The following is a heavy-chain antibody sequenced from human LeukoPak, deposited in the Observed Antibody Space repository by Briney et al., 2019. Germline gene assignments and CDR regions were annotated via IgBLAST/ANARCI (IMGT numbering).Heavy chain of an antibody. CDR2: IIPIFGTA. CDR3: ARGYSSGWYAYRYYYYYMDV. Sequence: ASVKVSCKASGGTFSSYAISWVRQAPGQGLEWMGGIIPIFGTANYAQKFQGRVTITADKSTSTAYMELSSLRSEDTAVYYCARGYSSGWYAYRYYYYYMDVWGKGTTVTISS. J-gene: IGHJ6*03. CDR1: GGTFSSYA. D-gene: IGHD6-19*01. V-gene: IGHV1-69*06.